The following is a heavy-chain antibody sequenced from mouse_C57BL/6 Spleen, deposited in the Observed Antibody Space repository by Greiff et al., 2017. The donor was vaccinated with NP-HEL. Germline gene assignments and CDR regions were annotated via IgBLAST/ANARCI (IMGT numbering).Heavy chain of an antibody. CDR1: GYTFTDYY. J-gene: IGHJ2*01. CDR2: INPNNGGT. V-gene: IGHV1-26*01. D-gene: IGHD2-3*01. Sequence: VQLQQSGPELVKPGASVKISCKASGYTFTDYYMNWVKQSHGKSLEWIGDINPNNGGTSYNQKFKGKATLTVDKSSSTAYMELRSLTSEDSAVYYCARFSIRRYFDYWGQGTTLTVSS. CDR3: ARFSIRRYFDY.